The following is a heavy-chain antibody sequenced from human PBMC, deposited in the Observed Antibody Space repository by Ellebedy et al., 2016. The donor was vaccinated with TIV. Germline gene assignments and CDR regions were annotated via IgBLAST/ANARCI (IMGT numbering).Heavy chain of an antibody. V-gene: IGHV1-2*02. J-gene: IGHJ6*02. CDR3: ARVRRGSSGMDV. D-gene: IGHD6-13*01. CDR2: INPDSVTT. CDR1: GYTSTAYY. Sequence: ASVKVSCKASGYTSTAYYMHWVRQAPGRGLEWMGWINPDSVTTNFAQKFQGRVTMTRDTSVNTAYMELSRLESDDTAVYYCARVRRGSSGMDVWGQGTTVTVS.